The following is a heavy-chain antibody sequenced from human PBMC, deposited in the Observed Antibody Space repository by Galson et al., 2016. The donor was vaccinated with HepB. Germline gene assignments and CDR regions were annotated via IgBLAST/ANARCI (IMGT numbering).Heavy chain of an antibody. CDR1: GFTFSSYG. CDR2: VTPDGSDT. D-gene: IGHD2/OR15-2a*01. Sequence: SLRLSCAASGFTFSSYGMHWVRQAPGKGLDWVALVTPDGSDTYYADAVKGRFTISRDNSKNTLSLQMNCLRAEDTAIYYCARDGISSLDQWGQGTLVTVSS. V-gene: IGHV3-30*03. CDR3: ARDGISSLDQ. J-gene: IGHJ4*02.